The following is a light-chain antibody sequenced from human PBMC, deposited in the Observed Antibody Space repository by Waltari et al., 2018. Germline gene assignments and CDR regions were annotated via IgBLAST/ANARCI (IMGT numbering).Light chain of an antibody. CDR1: QSISRF. CDR2: DAS. V-gene: IGKV3-20*01. J-gene: IGKJ1*01. CDR3: QKYGTLPAT. Sequence: DIFLTQSPATLTLSQGEGATLSCRASQSISRFLAWYQQKPGQAPRLLIYDASTRATGIPDRFSGSGSGTDFSLTISRLEPEDFAVYYCQKYGTLPATFGQGTKVEIK.